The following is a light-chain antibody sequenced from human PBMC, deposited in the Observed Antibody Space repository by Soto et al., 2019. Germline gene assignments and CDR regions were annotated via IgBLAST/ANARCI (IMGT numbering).Light chain of an antibody. CDR3: KQTNSFPLT. CDR2: AAS. V-gene: IGKV1D-12*01. J-gene: IGKJ4*01. CDR1: QGISTS. Sequence: DIQITPSPSSVSASVGDGVTITCRASQGISTSLGWYQQKPGKAPKLLIYAASSLQSGVPSRFSGTGSGTDFTLTISRLQTEDFATYYCKQTNSFPLTLGGGNKVDIK.